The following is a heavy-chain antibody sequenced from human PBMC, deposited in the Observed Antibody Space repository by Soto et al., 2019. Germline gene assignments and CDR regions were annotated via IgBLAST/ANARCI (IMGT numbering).Heavy chain of an antibody. CDR3: ARASLDGAGYRPFDK. CDR1: GFTFTTYG. V-gene: IGHV3-33*01. J-gene: IGHJ4*02. D-gene: IGHD1-1*01. CDR2: IWYDGSNQ. Sequence: QVQLVESGGGVVQPGRSLRLSCAASGFTFTTYGMHWVRQAPGKGLEWLAAIWYDGSNQYYGDSVEGRFTISRDNSKTTLYLEMASMRAEDTAVYYCARASLDGAGYRPFDKWGQGTLVTVSS.